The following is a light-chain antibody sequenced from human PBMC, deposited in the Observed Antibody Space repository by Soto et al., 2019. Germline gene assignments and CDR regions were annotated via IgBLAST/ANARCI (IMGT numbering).Light chain of an antibody. CDR1: QSVYNN. CDR3: QHYNNWPPYS. V-gene: IGKV3-15*01. J-gene: IGKJ2*03. CDR2: GAS. Sequence: EIVMTQSPATLSVSPGERATLSCRASQSVYNNLAWFHQKPGQTPRLVLYGASKRATGIPARFSGSGSGRHFTLTISSLQSEDFGVYYCQHYNNWPPYSFGQGTKVEIK.